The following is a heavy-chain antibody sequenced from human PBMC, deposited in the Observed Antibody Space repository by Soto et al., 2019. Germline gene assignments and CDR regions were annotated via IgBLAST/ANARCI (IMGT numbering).Heavy chain of an antibody. Sequence: PGESLKISCKGSGYNFDTYWINWVRQTPGKGLEWMGRIDPIDSKTKYSPSLEGHITISVDKSISTTYLQWSSLKASDTAIYYCARRIAAAGGYYYNAFDVWGQGTAVTVSS. CDR3: ARRIAAAGGYYYNAFDV. CDR1: GYNFDTYW. V-gene: IGHV5-10-1*01. CDR2: IDPIDSKT. D-gene: IGHD6-13*01. J-gene: IGHJ6*02.